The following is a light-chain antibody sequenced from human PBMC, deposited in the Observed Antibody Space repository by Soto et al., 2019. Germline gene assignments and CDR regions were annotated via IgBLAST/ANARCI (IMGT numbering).Light chain of an antibody. J-gene: IGLJ2*01. V-gene: IGLV4-69*01. CDR3: QTWGTGILV. Sequence: QAVLTQSPSASASLGASVKLTCTLSSGHSSYAIAWHQQQPEKGPRYLVNLNSDGSHSKGDGVPDRFSGSSSGAERYLTISSLQSEDEADYYCQTWGTGILVFGGGTKLTVL. CDR1: SGHSSYA. CDR2: LNSDGSH.